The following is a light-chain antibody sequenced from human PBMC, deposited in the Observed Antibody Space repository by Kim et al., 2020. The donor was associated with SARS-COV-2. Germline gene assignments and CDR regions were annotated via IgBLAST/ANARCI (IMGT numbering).Light chain of an antibody. V-gene: IGKV3-20*01. J-gene: IGKJ5*01. CDR1: RGVTSNY. CDR2: IAS. CDR3: HQYGSPLST. Sequence: SPGEKATPSCRARRGVTSNYLAWYQQKPGQAPRLLIYIASSRATGIPDRFSGSGSGTEFTLTISRLEPEDFAVYYCHQYGSPLSTFGQGTRLEIK.